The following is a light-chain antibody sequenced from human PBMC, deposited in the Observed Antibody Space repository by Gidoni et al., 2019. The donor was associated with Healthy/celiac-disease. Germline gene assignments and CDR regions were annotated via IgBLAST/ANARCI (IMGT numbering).Light chain of an antibody. CDR1: SSDVGSYNL. V-gene: IGLV2-23*01. J-gene: IGLJ3*02. CDR3: CSYAGSSTHNWV. Sequence: QSALTQPASVSGSPGQSITISCTGTSSDVGSYNLVSWYRQHPGKAPKLMIYEGSKRPSGVSNRFSGSKSGNTASLTISGLQAEDEADYYCCSYAGSSTHNWVFGGGTKLTVL. CDR2: EGS.